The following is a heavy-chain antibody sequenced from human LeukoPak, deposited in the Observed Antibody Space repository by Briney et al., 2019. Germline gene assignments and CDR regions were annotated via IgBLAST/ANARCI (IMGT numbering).Heavy chain of an antibody. D-gene: IGHD6-13*01. CDR3: AKDRKLVHDAFDI. CDR1: GFTFSSYA. CDR2: ISGSGGSK. J-gene: IGHJ3*02. Sequence: AGTLRLSCAASGFTFSSYARSWVGAAHGKGLQGVPTISGSGGSKYYTDSVKGRFNISRDNSKNTLYLQMNSLRSEETAVYYCAKDRKLVHDAFDIWGQGTMVTVSS. V-gene: IGHV3-23*01.